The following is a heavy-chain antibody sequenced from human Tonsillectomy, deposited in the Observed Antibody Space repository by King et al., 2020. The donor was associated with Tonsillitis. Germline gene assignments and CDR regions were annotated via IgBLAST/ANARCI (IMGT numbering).Heavy chain of an antibody. V-gene: IGHV1-69*04. D-gene: IGHD3-22*01. CDR1: GGTFSSYA. Sequence: QLVQSGAEVKKPGSSVKVSCKASGGTFSSYAISWVRQAPGQGLEWMGRIIPILGIANYAQKFQGRVTITADKSTSTAHMELSSLRSEDTAVYYCARDGGYDSSGYYGYWGQGTLVTVSS. CDR3: ARDGGYDSSGYYGY. CDR2: IIPILGIA. J-gene: IGHJ4*02.